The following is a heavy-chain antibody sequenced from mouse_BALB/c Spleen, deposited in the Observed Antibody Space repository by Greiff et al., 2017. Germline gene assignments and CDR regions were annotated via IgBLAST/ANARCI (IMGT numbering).Heavy chain of an antibody. D-gene: IGHD2-3*01. V-gene: IGHV5-9-4*01. CDR3: ARSDGYYYAMDY. Sequence: EVKLMESGGGLVKPGGSLKLSCAASGFTFSSYAMSWVRQSPEKRLEWVAEISSGGSYTYYPDTVTGRFTISRDNAKNTLYLEMSSLRSEDTAMYYCARSDGYYYAMDYWGQGTSVTVSS. CDR1: GFTFSSYA. J-gene: IGHJ4*01. CDR2: ISSGGSYT.